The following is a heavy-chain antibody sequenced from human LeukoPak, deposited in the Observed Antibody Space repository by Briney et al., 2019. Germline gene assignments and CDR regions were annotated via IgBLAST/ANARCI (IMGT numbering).Heavy chain of an antibody. D-gene: IGHD3-10*01. CDR1: GGTFSSYA. J-gene: IGHJ5*02. CDR2: IIPIFGTA. V-gene: IGHV1-69*06. Sequence: SVKVSCTASGGTFSSYAISWVRQAPGQGLEWMGGIIPIFGTANYAQKFQGRVTITADKSTSTAYMELSSLRSEDTAVYYCARVSFTMVRGVIISGPNWFDPWGQGTLVTVSS. CDR3: ARVSFTMVRGVIISGPNWFDP.